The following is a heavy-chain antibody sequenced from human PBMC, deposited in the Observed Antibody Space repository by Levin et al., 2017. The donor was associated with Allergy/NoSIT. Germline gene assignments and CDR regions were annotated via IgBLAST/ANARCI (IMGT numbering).Heavy chain of an antibody. Sequence: RASVKVSCKASGYTFISYGITWVRQAPGQGLEWMGWISPNTGDTNYARNLQGRVTMTTDTSTTTAYVELRSLRSDDTAVYYCARGGMNGMDVWGQGTTVTVSS. V-gene: IGHV1-18*01. D-gene: IGHD6-13*01. J-gene: IGHJ6*02. CDR3: ARGGMNGMDV. CDR2: ISPNTGDT. CDR1: GYTFISYG.